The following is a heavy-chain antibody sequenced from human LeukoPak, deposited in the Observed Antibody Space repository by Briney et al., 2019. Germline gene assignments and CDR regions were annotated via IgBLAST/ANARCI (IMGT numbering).Heavy chain of an antibody. CDR2: SNDSGGT. CDR3: ARHPSGGNPLEW. V-gene: IGHV4-34*01. Sequence: SETLSLTCAVYGGTFSGYYWSWIRQPPGKRLEWVGESNDSGGTNYNPSLKSRVTISVDTSKNQLSLKLSSVTAADTAVYYCARHPSGGNPLEWWGQGTLVTVSS. D-gene: IGHD4-23*01. CDR1: GGTFSGYY. J-gene: IGHJ4*02.